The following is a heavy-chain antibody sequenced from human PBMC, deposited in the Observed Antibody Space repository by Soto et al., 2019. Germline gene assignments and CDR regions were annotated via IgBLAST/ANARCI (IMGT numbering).Heavy chain of an antibody. V-gene: IGHV2-5*01. CDR1: GFSLSSSGVG. D-gene: IGHD5-18*01. Sequence: QITLKESGPTLVKPTQTLTLTCTFSGFSLSSSGVGVAWIRPPPGKALEWLALIYWNDDKRYSPSLKSRLTLTKNTAKNQVVLTMTNMDPVDTATYYCAHEPIQLWWRGSFDPWGQGTLVTVFS. J-gene: IGHJ5*02. CDR3: AHEPIQLWWRGSFDP. CDR2: IYWNDDK.